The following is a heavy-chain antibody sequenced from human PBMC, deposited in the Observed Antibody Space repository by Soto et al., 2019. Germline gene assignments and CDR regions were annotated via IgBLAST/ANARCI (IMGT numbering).Heavy chain of an antibody. Sequence: EVQLVESGGGLVQPGESLTLSCAASGFTFSSYWMHWVRQAPGKGLVWVSRIKRDGSGTYYADSVKGRLTMSRDNAKITLYLQMNSLRVEGPAVDFCARGDGDRYDGNGYLGPHWGQGALVTVSS. V-gene: IGHV3-74*01. CDR3: ARGDGDRYDGNGYLGPH. D-gene: IGHD3-22*01. CDR2: IKRDGSGT. CDR1: GFTFSSYW. J-gene: IGHJ4*02.